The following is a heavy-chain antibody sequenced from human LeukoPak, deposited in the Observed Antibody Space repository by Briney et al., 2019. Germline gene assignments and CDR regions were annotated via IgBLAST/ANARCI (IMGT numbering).Heavy chain of an antibody. J-gene: IGHJ6*03. D-gene: IGHD2-15*01. V-gene: IGHV4-59*01. Sequence: PSETLCLTCTFSGGSISIYYWSWIRQPPGKGLECVGYIYYSGSTNYNPSLRSRVTISVDTSKNQFSLKLSSVTAPDTAVYYCARLGYCSGGSCYAHAPYYYYYYMDVWGKGTTVTVSS. CDR3: ARLGYCSGGSCYAHAPYYYYYYMDV. CDR2: IYYSGST. CDR1: GGSISIYY.